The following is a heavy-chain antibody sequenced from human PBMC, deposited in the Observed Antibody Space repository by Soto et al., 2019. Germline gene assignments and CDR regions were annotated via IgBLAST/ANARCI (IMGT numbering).Heavy chain of an antibody. CDR3: GRDNPYDSSGYYSN. V-gene: IGHV3-53*01. CDR1: GFTVSSNY. CDR2: IYSGGST. Sequence: GGSLRLSCAASGFTVSSNYMSWVRQAPGKGLEWVSVIYSGGSTYYADSVKGRFTISRDNSKNTLYLQMNSLRAEDTAVYYCGRDNPYDSSGYYSNWGQGTLVTVSS. D-gene: IGHD3-22*01. J-gene: IGHJ4*02.